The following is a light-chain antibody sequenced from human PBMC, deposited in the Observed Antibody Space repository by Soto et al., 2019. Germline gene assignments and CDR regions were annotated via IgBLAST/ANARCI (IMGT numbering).Light chain of an antibody. J-gene: IGLJ2*01. V-gene: IGLV8-61*01. CDR1: SGSVSTSYY. CDR2: STN. Sequence: QTEVTQEPSFSVSPGGTVTLTCGLSSGSVSTSYYPSWYQQTPGQAPRTLIYSTNTRSSGVPDRFSGSILGNKAALTITGAQADDESDYYCVLYMGSGIPVFGGGTKLTVL. CDR3: VLYMGSGIPV.